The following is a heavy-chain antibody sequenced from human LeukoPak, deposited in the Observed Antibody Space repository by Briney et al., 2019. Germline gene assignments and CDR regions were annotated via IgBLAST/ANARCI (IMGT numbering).Heavy chain of an antibody. CDR2: IIPIFGTA. CDR1: GGTCSSYA. J-gene: IGHJ4*02. CDR3: ARKADKYYYDSSGLLFDY. V-gene: IGHV1-69*13. Sequence: ASVKVSCKASGGTCSSYAISWVRQAPGQGLEWMGGIIPIFGTANYAQKFQGRVTITADECTSTSYMELSSLRSEDTAVYYCARKADKYYYDSSGLLFDYWGQGTLVTVSS. D-gene: IGHD3-22*01.